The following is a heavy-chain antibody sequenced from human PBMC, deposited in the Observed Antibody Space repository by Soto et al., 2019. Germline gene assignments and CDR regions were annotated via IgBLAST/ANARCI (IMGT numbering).Heavy chain of an antibody. D-gene: IGHD2-2*01. V-gene: IGHV4-4*02. CDR1: GGSISSSNW. J-gene: IGHJ6*02. Sequence: QVQLQESGPGLVKPSGTLSLTCAVSGGSISSSNWWSWVRQPPGKGLEWIGEIYHSGSTNYNPSLKSRVTISVDQSKNQFVLKLISVTAADTAVYYCARVVGGYYYGIDVWGHGTTVTVSS. CDR2: IYHSGST. CDR3: ARVVGGYYYGIDV.